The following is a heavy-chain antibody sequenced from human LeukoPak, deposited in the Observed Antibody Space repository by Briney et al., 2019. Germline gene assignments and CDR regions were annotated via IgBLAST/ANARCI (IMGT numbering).Heavy chain of an antibody. CDR1: GFTFNNYN. Sequence: GGSLRLSCAASGFTFNNYNMNWVRQAPGKGLEWVSSISNSGNSIYFADSVKGRFTISRDNAKSSLYLQMNSLRAEDTAVYYCARVDLLNDYVWGSSDYWGQGTLVTVSS. J-gene: IGHJ4*02. CDR2: ISNSGNSI. D-gene: IGHD3-16*01. CDR3: ARVDLLNDYVWGSSDY. V-gene: IGHV3-21*01.